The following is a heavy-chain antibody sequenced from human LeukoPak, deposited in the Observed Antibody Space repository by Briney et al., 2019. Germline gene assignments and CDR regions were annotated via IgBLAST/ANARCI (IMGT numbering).Heavy chain of an antibody. CDR3: TRGPTQQWLYYGMDV. V-gene: IGHV3-49*04. J-gene: IGHJ6*02. Sequence: GSLRLSCTGFGFTFGDHAMSWVRQAPGKGLEGVVLFRSKGYGGTREYAASVKGRFTISRDDSTSIAYLQMNSLKTEDTAVYYCTRGPTQQWLYYGMDVWGQGTTVIVSS. D-gene: IGHD5-18*01. CDR2: FRSKGYGGTR. CDR1: GFTFGDHA.